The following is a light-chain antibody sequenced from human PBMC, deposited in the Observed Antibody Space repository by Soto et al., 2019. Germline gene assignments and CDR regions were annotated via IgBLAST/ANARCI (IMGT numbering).Light chain of an antibody. Sequence: IRMTQSPSSLSASVGDRVTITCRASQGISNYLAWYQQKPGKVPKLLIYAASTLQSGVPSRFSGSGGGTDFTLSISSVQPEDFATYFCQQGYMDPITFGQGTRLEIK. CDR3: QQGYMDPIT. CDR1: QGISNY. V-gene: IGKV1-27*01. CDR2: AAS. J-gene: IGKJ5*01.